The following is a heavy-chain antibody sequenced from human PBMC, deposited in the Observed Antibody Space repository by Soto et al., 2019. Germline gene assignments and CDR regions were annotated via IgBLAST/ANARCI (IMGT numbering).Heavy chain of an antibody. V-gene: IGHV1-69*13. D-gene: IGHD2-15*01. Sequence: ASVKVSCKASGGTFSSYAISWARQAPGQGLEWMGGIIPIFGTANYAQKFQGRVTITADESTSTAYMELSSLRSEDTAVYYCASRVGYCSGGSCLGYYYYYGMDVWGQGTTVTVSS. CDR3: ASRVGYCSGGSCLGYYYYYGMDV. J-gene: IGHJ6*02. CDR1: GGTFSSYA. CDR2: IIPIFGTA.